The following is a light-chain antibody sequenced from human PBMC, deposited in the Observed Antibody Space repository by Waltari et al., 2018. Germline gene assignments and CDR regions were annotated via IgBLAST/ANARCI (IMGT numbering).Light chain of an antibody. CDR1: SGINVDTYT. J-gene: IGLJ3*02. CDR2: YKSDSDK. Sequence: QAVLTQPASLSASPGASASLTCTLRSGINVDTYTMYWFQQKPGSPPQFLLSYKSDSDKLQASGVPSRFSGSKDGSANAGILLVAGLQSEDESDYYCMIWHSSTWVFGGGTKLTVL. V-gene: IGLV5-45*01. CDR3: MIWHSSTWV.